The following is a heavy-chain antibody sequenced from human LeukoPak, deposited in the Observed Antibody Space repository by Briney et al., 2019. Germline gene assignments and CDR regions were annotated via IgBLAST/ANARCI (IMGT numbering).Heavy chain of an antibody. J-gene: IGHJ5*02. CDR3: ARVGLRCRIQLCRGWWFDP. CDR2: IYYSGST. D-gene: IGHD5-18*01. CDR1: GGSISSYY. V-gene: IGHV4-59*01. Sequence: SETLSLICTVSGGSISSYYWSWIRQPPGKGLEWIGYIYYSGSTNYNPSLKSRVTISVDTSKNQFSLKLSSVTAADTAVYYCARVGLRCRIQLCRGWWFDPWGQGTLVTVSS.